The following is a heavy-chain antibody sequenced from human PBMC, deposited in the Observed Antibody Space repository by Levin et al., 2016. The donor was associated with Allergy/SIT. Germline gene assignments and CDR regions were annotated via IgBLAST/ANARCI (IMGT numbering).Heavy chain of an antibody. CDR2: ISGSGGST. D-gene: IGHD7-27*01. Sequence: GSLRLSCAASGFTFSSYPMSWVRQAPGKGLEWVSAISGSGGSTYYADSVKGRFTISRDNSKNTLYLQMNSLRAEDTAVYYCAKDLWGQYYFDYWGQGTLVTVSS. V-gene: IGHV3-23*01. CDR3: AKDLWGQYYFDY. CDR1: GFTFSSYP. J-gene: IGHJ4*02.